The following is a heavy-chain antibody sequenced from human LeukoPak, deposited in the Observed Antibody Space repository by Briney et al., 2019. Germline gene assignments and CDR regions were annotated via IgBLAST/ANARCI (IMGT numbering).Heavy chain of an antibody. J-gene: IGHJ4*02. CDR3: VRGDFGSGSHFDS. V-gene: IGHV3-23*01. D-gene: IGHD3-10*01. Sequence: GGSLRLSCAASGFTFSISAMSWVRQAPGKGLEWVSGISDSGGSTFYADSVKGRFTISRDNSKNILYLQMNSLRADDTAVYSCVRGDFGSGSHFDSWGQGTLVTVSS. CDR1: GFTFSISA. CDR2: ISDSGGST.